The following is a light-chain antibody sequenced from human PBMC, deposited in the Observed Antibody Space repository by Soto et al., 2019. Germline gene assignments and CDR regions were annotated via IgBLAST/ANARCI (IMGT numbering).Light chain of an antibody. Sequence: QPVLTQPPSVSGAPGQRVTISCTGSSSNIGAGYDVHWYQQLPGTAPKLLIYGNSNRPSGVPDRFSGSKSGTSASLAITGLQAEDEADYYCQSYDSSLSVNYVFGTGTKVTVL. V-gene: IGLV1-40*01. CDR1: SSNIGAGYD. J-gene: IGLJ1*01. CDR3: QSYDSSLSVNYV. CDR2: GNS.